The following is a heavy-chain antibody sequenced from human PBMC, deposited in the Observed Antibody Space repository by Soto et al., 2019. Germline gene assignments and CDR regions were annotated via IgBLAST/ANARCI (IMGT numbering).Heavy chain of an antibody. V-gene: IGHV5-51*01. J-gene: IGHJ6*02. Sequence: PGESLQISCQTAGYTFDSNWIGWVRQMPGKGLEWMGIIYPGDSETRYSPSFQGQVTFSVDRSFKTAYLQWRSLQASDTAMYYCARETLSLSGVVRDKVYYGLDVWGQGTTVTVSS. CDR2: IYPGDSET. CDR3: ARETLSLSGVVRDKVYYGLDV. CDR1: GYTFDSNW. D-gene: IGHD3-3*01.